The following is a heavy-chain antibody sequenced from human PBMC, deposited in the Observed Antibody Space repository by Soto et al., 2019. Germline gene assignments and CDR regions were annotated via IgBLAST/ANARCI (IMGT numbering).Heavy chain of an antibody. J-gene: IGHJ5*02. Sequence: SETLSLTCTVSGSSISSGGYYSSWLRQQPGKGLEWIGEINHSGSTNCNPSLKSRVTISVDTSKDQFSLKLSSVTAADTAVYYCARASLRDYGSGSMNWFDPWGQGTLVTVSS. D-gene: IGHD3-10*01. V-gene: IGHV4-39*07. CDR2: INHSGST. CDR3: ARASLRDYGSGSMNWFDP. CDR1: GSSISSGGYY.